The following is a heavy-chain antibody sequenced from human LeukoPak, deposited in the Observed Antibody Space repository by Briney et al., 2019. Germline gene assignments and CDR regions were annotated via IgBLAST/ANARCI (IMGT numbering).Heavy chain of an antibody. D-gene: IGHD3-22*01. CDR3: ARFTTYYYDSSGYPSSTFDY. V-gene: IGHV4-59*01. CDR1: GGSISSYY. J-gene: IGHJ4*02. Sequence: SETLSLTCTVSGGSISSYYWSWIRQPPGKGLEWIGYIYYSGSTNYNPSLKSRVTISVDTSKNQFSLKLSSVTAADTAVYYCARFTTYYYDSSGYPSSTFDYWGQGTLVTVSS. CDR2: IYYSGST.